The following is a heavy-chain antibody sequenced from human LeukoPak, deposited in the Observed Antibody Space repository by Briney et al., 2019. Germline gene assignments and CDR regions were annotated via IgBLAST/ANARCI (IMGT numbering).Heavy chain of an antibody. CDR1: GYSIGSDYY. Sequence: SETLSLTCTVSGYSIGSDYYWAWIRQPPGRGLEWIGRIYHSGRTYYNPSLKSRVTISVDTSKNQFSLKLSSLTAADTAVFYCARSGSDGDFDYWGQGTLVTVSS. V-gene: IGHV4-38-2*02. J-gene: IGHJ4*02. CDR3: ARSGSDGDFDY. CDR2: IYHSGRT. D-gene: IGHD3-10*01.